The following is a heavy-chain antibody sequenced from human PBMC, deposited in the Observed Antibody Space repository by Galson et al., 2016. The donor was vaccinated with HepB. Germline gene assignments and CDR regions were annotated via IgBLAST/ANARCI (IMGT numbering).Heavy chain of an antibody. CDR1: GGTLSTY. Sequence: SVKVSCKASGGTLSTYVGWVRQAPGQGLEWMGGIIPAFNTAHYAQKLQGRVTITADESESTAYMELTSLRSEATAVYYCAIFCGCGRCHLDYGGQGTLVTVSS. CDR2: IIPAFNTA. J-gene: IGHJ4*02. V-gene: IGHV1-69*13. CDR3: AIFCGCGRCHLDY. D-gene: IGHD2-15*01.